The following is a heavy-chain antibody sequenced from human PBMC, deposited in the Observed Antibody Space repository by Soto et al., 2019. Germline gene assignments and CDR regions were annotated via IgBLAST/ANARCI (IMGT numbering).Heavy chain of an antibody. CDR2: IYHSGST. CDR1: GGSISSNNW. D-gene: IGHD3-22*01. J-gene: IGHJ4*02. Sequence: QVQLQESGPGLVKPSGTLSLTCAVSGGSISSNNWWSWVRQPPGKGLEWIGEIYHSGSTNYNPSLTSRVPILVDKSKNKFSLNLSPVTAADTAVYYCARRTDYYASSGTFDYWGQGTLVTVSS. V-gene: IGHV4-4*02. CDR3: ARRTDYYASSGTFDY.